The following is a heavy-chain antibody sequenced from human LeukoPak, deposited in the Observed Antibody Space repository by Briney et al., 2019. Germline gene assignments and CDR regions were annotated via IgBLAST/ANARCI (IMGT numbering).Heavy chain of an antibody. CDR1: GFTFGDYA. Sequence: GGSLRLSCTASGFTFGDYAMSWFRQAPGKGLEWVGFIRSKAYGGTTEYAASVKGRFTISRDDSKSIAYLQMNSLKTEDTAVYYCTPTSSTVTPRHDFDYWGQGTLVTVSS. D-gene: IGHD4-17*01. J-gene: IGHJ4*02. CDR3: TPTSSTVTPRHDFDY. CDR2: IRSKAYGGTT. V-gene: IGHV3-49*03.